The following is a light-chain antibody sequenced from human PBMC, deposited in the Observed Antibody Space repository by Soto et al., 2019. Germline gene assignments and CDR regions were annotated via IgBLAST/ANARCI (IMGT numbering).Light chain of an antibody. Sequence: SYELTQPPSVSVSPGQTATITCSGDELGDKYTFWYQQKPGQSPVVVIYQDTKRPSGIPERFSGSNSGNTATLPISGTQAMDEADYYCQAWDSSTVVFGGGTKLTVL. J-gene: IGLJ2*01. CDR2: QDT. V-gene: IGLV3-1*01. CDR3: QAWDSSTVV. CDR1: ELGDKY.